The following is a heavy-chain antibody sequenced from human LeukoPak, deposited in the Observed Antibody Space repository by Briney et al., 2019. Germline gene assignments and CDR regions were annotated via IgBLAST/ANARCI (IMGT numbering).Heavy chain of an antibody. D-gene: IGHD3-9*01. J-gene: IGHJ5*02. CDR1: GFTFSSYG. Sequence: GGSLRLSCAASGFTFSSYGMHWVRQAPDKGLGWVAVIWYDGSNKYYADSVKGRFTISRDNSKNTLYLQMNSLRAEDSAVYYCARALYDILTGPNWFDPWGQGTLVTVSS. V-gene: IGHV3-33*01. CDR3: ARALYDILTGPNWFDP. CDR2: IWYDGSNK.